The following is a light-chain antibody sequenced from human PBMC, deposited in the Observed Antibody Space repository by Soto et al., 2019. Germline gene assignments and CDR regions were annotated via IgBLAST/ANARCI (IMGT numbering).Light chain of an antibody. CDR3: LQHDFYPRT. CDR1: QAIRNS. J-gene: IGKJ4*01. CDR2: ATS. V-gene: IGKV1-17*01. Sequence: DIQMTQSPSSLSASVGDRVTITCRASQAIRNSLGWYQQKPGKAPKRLIYATSSLEGGVPPRFSGSGSATEFTLTINSLQPEDFATYYCLQHDFYPRTFGGGTKVEI.